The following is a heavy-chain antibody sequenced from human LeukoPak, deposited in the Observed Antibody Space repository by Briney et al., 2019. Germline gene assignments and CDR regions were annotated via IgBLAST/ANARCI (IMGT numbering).Heavy chain of an antibody. CDR2: IYWDDDT. J-gene: IGHJ4*02. CDR3: AHRLRGYSSYATGVFDY. D-gene: IGHD5-12*01. V-gene: IGHV2-5*02. Sequence: SGPTLLKPTQTLTLTCTFSGFSLSTGAVGVGWSRQPPGKALEWLALIYWDDDTRYSPSLKSRLTITKDTSKNQVVLTRTNMDPVDTATYYCAHRLRGYSSYATGVFDYWGQGTLVTVSS. CDR1: GFSLSTGAVG.